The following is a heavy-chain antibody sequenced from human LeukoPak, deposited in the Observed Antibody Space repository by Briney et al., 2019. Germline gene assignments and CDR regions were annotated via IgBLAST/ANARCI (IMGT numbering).Heavy chain of an antibody. J-gene: IGHJ3*02. V-gene: IGHV1-24*01. CDR2: FDPEDGET. CDR3: ATVFSSGRGAFDI. D-gene: IGHD6-19*01. Sequence: ASVKVSCKVSGYTLTELSMHWVRQAPGKGLEWMGGFDPEDGETIYAQKFQGRVTMTEDTSTDAAYMELSSLRSEDTAVYYCATVFSSGRGAFDIWGQGTMVTVSS. CDR1: GYTLTELS.